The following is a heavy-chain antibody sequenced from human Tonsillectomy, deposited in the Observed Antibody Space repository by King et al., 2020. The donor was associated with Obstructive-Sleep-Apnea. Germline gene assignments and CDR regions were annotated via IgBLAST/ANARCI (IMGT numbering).Heavy chain of an antibody. D-gene: IGHD5-12*01. CDR1: GGSINNYY. CDR2: VYYSGNT. V-gene: IGHV4-59*08. J-gene: IGHJ4*02. CDR3: ARHRGVEDYGGYGDYFDY. Sequence: QLQESGPGLVKPSETLSLTCSVSGGSINNYYWSWIRQPPGKGLEWIGYVYYSGNTNFNPCLKSRVTISADTSKIHFSLRLRSVTAADTAVYYCARHRGVEDYGGYGDYFDYWGQGTLVTVSS.